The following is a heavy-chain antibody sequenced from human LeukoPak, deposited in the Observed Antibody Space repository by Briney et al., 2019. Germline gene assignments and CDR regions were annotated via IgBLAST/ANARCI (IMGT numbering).Heavy chain of an antibody. V-gene: IGHV3-30*01. D-gene: IGHD2-2*03. CDR2: ISDDGSNK. CDR1: GFTFSSYA. J-gene: IGHJ3*02. Sequence: GGSLRLSCAASGFTFSSYAMHWVRQAPGKGLEWVAVISDDGSNKYYADSMKGRFTISRDNSKNTLYLQMNSLRAEDRAVYYCARVDDLDAFDIWGQGTMVTVSS. CDR3: ARVDDLDAFDI.